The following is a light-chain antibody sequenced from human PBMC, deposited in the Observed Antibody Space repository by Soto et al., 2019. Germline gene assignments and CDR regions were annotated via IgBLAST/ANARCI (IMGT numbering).Light chain of an antibody. CDR3: QQYVSLPWT. CDR2: DAT. Sequence: ENVLTQSPDTLSLSPGERVTLSCRASQTIASNYFAWYQQKPGQAPRLLMYDATNRATGIPDRFSGSGSGTDFTLTISRLEPEDFAVYYCQQYVSLPWTFGQGTKVEIK. V-gene: IGKV3-20*01. CDR1: QTIASNY. J-gene: IGKJ1*01.